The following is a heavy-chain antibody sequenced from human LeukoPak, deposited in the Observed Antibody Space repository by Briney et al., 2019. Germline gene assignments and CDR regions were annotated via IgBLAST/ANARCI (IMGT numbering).Heavy chain of an antibody. V-gene: IGHV4-4*07. D-gene: IGHD6-25*01. J-gene: IGHJ2*01. Sequence: SETLSLTCTVSGGSISNYWSWIRQPAGKGLEWIGRIYTSGSTNYNPSLKSRVTMSVDTSKNQFSLKLSSVTAADTAVYYCARQGGGFWYFDLWGRGTLVTVSS. CDR1: GGSISNY. CDR2: IYTSGST. CDR3: ARQGGGFWYFDL.